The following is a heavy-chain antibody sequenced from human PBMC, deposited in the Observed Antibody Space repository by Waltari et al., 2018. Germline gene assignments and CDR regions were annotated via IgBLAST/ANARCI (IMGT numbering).Heavy chain of an antibody. Sequence: QVQLVESGGGVVQPGRSLRLPCAASGFTFSSYAIPWVRQAPGKGLEWVAVISYDGSNKYYADSVKGRFTISRDNSKNTLYLQMNSLRAEDTAVYYCARPYWDAFDIWGQGTMVTVSS. CDR3: ARPYWDAFDI. CDR2: ISYDGSNK. CDR1: GFTFSSYA. D-gene: IGHD2-8*02. V-gene: IGHV3-30-3*01. J-gene: IGHJ3*02.